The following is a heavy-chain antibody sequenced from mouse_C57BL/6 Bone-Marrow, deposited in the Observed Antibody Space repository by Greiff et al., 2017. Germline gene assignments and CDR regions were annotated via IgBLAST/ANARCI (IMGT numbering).Heavy chain of an antibody. CDR1: GFTFSSYA. J-gene: IGHJ2*01. CDR3: AREWDGYYGFYFDY. Sequence: EVQRVESGGGLVKPGGSLKLSCAASGFTFSSYAMSWVRQTPEKRLEWVATISDGGSYTYYPDNVKGRFTISRDNAKNNLYLQMSHLKSEDTAMYYCAREWDGYYGFYFDYWGQGTTLTVSS. D-gene: IGHD2-3*01. CDR2: ISDGGSYT. V-gene: IGHV5-4*01.